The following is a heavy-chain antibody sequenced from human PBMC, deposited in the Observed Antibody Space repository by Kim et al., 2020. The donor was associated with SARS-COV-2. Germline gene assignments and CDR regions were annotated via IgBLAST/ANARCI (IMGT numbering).Heavy chain of an antibody. J-gene: IGHJ4*02. D-gene: IGHD3-10*01. Sequence: ASVKVSCKASGYTFTSYAMHWVRQAPGQRLEWMGWINAGNGNTKYSQKFQGRVTITRDTSASTAYMELSSLRSEDTAVYYCARDRFGYYGDIDYWGQGTLVTVSS. CDR1: GYTFTSYA. CDR3: ARDRFGYYGDIDY. CDR2: INAGNGNT. V-gene: IGHV1-3*01.